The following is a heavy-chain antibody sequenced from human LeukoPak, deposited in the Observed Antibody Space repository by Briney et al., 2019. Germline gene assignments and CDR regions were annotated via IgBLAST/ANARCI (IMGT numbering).Heavy chain of an antibody. CDR3: ARGSLGKEWFDP. CDR2: INHSGST. D-gene: IGHD1-26*01. V-gene: IGHV4-34*01. Sequence: PSETLSLSCAVYGGSFSGYYWSWIRQPPGKGLEWIGEINHSGSTNYNPSLKSRVTISVDTSKNQFSLKLSPVTAADTAVYYCARGSLGKEWFDPWGQGTLVTVSS. CDR1: GGSFSGYY. J-gene: IGHJ5*02.